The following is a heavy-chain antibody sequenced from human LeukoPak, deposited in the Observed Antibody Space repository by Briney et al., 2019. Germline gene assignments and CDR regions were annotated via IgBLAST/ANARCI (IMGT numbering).Heavy chain of an antibody. V-gene: IGHV1-46*01. D-gene: IGHD6-6*01. CDR2: INPSGGST. Sequence: ASVKVSCKASGYTFTSYYMHWVRQAPGQGLEWMGIINPSGGSTSYAQKFQGRVTMTRDTSTSTAYMELRSLRSDDTAVYYCAREFGRYSSSSGGPRRDNWFDPWGQGTLVTVSS. J-gene: IGHJ5*02. CDR1: GYTFTSYY. CDR3: AREFGRYSSSSGGPRRDNWFDP.